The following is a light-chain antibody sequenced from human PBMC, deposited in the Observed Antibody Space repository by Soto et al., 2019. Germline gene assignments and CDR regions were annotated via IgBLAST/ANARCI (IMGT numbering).Light chain of an antibody. J-gene: IGKJ2*01. V-gene: IGKV1-33*01. CDR1: HDINNY. Sequence: DIQMTQSPSSLSASVGDRITIACQASHDINNYLRWFQQKPGKAPRLLIYDASNWEAGVPSRFSGSGSGTDFTFTINSLQPEDIATYFCQQYDDLPYTFGQGTNLEIK. CDR2: DAS. CDR3: QQYDDLPYT.